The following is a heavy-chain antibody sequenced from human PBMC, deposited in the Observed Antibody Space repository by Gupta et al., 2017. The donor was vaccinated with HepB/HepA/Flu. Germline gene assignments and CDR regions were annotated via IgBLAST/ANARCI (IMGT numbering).Heavy chain of an antibody. J-gene: IGHJ6*03. CDR2: INHSGST. D-gene: IGHD6-13*01. V-gene: IGHV4-34*01. Sequence: QVQLQQWGAGLLKPSETLSLTCAVYGGSFSGSYWSWIRQPPGKGLEWIGEINHSGSTNYNPSLKSRVTISVDTSKNQFSLKLSSVTAADTAVYYCARGIAAAATYYYYMDVWGKGTTVTVSS. CDR3: ARGIAAAATYYYYMDV. CDR1: GGSFSGSY.